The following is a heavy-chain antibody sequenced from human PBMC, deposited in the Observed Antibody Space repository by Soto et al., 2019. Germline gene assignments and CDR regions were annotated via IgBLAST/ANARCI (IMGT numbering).Heavy chain of an antibody. Sequence: ASVKVSCKASGGTFSSYAISWVRQAPGQGLEWMGGIIPIFGTANYAQKFQGRVTITADESTSTAYMELSSLRSEDTAVYYCAKASSGYSRPFDYWGQGTLVTVSS. CDR3: AKASSGYSRPFDY. CDR2: IIPIFGTA. D-gene: IGHD3-22*01. V-gene: IGHV1-69*13. CDR1: GGTFSSYA. J-gene: IGHJ4*02.